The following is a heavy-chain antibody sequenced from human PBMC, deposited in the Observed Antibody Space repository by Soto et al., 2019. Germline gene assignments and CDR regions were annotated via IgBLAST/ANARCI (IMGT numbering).Heavy chain of an antibody. V-gene: IGHV4-30-4*08. CDR3: ASRRPNYDLWIGLYYFGY. J-gene: IGHJ4*02. D-gene: IGHD3-3*01. CDR1: GGSVSTGSDY. CDR2: IYYSGST. Sequence: SETLSLTCTVSGGSVSTGSDYGSWIRQPPGKGLEWIGYIYYSGSTYYNPSLKSRVTISVDTSKNQFSLKLSSVTAADTAVYYCASRRPNYDLWIGLYYFGYCGQVTLFSVSS.